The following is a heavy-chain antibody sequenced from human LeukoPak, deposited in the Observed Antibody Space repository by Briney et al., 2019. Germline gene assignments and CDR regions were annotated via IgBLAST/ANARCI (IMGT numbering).Heavy chain of an antibody. CDR3: AFEGYCSSTSCPFDY. CDR2: ISSSGSYI. D-gene: IGHD2-2*01. Sequence: PGGSLRLSCAASGFTFSDYYMSWIRQAPGKGLEWVSSISSSGSYIYYADSVKGRFTISRDNVKNSLYLQMNSLRAEDTAVYYCAFEGYCSSTSCPFDYWGQGTLVTVSS. CDR1: GFTFSDYY. V-gene: IGHV3-11*04. J-gene: IGHJ4*02.